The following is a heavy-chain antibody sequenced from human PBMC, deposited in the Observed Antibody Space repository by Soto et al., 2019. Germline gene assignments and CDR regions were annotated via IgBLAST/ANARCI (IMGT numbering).Heavy chain of an antibody. V-gene: IGHV1-69*12. D-gene: IGHD3-10*01. J-gene: IGHJ6*02. CDR3: ALHYGSGSNYYYYGMDV. CDR1: GGTFSSYA. Sequence: QVQLVQSGAEVKKPGSSVKVSCKASGGTFSSYAISWVRQAPGQGLEWMGGIIPIFGTADYAQKFQGRVTIPADESTSTAYMELSSLRSEDTAVYYCALHYGSGSNYYYYGMDVWGQGTTVTVSS. CDR2: IIPIFGTA.